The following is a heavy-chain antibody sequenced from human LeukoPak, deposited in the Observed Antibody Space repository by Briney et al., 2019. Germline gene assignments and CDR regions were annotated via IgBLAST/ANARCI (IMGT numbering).Heavy chain of an antibody. CDR1: GYTFTSYG. J-gene: IGHJ4*02. CDR3: ARDYELKHYYDSSGYYRAPWDY. Sequence: ASVTVSFKASGYTFTSYGISWVRQAPGQGLEWMGWISAYNGNTNYAQKLQGRVTMTTDTSTSTAYMELRSLRSDDTAVYYCARDYELKHYYDSSGYYRAPWDYWGQGTLVTVSS. D-gene: IGHD3-22*01. V-gene: IGHV1-18*01. CDR2: ISAYNGNT.